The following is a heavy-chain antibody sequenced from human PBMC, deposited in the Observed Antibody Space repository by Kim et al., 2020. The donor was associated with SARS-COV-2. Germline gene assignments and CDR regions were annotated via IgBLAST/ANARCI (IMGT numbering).Heavy chain of an antibody. CDR1: GFTFSSYA. D-gene: IGHD6-6*01. V-gene: IGHV3-23*01. J-gene: IGHJ4*02. CDR2: ISGSGGST. CDR3: AKGAPTFIAARRKYYFDY. Sequence: GGSLRLSCAASGFTFSSYAMSWVRQAPGKGLEWVSAISGSGGSTYYADSVKGRFTISRDNSKNTLYLQMNSLRAEDTAVYYCAKGAPTFIAARRKYYFDYWGQGTLVTVSS.